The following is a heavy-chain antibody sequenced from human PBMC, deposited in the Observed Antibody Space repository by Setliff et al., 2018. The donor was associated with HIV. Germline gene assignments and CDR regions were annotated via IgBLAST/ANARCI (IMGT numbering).Heavy chain of an antibody. V-gene: IGHV5-51*01. Sequence: GESLKISCKGSGYSFTTYWIGWVRQMPGKGLEWMGIIYPGDSDTKYSPSFQGQVLISADNSVNTAYLQWISLKASDSAMYYCAGLGSSGCPDYWGQGTLVTVSS. D-gene: IGHD2-15*01. CDR2: IYPGDSDT. J-gene: IGHJ4*02. CDR3: AGLGSSGCPDY. CDR1: GYSFTTYW.